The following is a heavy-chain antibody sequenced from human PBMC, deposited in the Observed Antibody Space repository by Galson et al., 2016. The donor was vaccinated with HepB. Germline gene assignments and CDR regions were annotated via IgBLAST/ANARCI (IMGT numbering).Heavy chain of an antibody. V-gene: IGHV3-74*03. J-gene: IGHJ4*02. CDR3: AGDPGYDFWSGYISRNRFDF. D-gene: IGHD3-3*01. Sequence: SLRLSCAVSGFTFSRYWMHWVRQAPGKGLVWVAHINNDGRTTTYADSVEGRFTISRDNAKSTVYLQMNSLRAEDTAVYYCAGDPGYDFWSGYISRNRFDFWGRGTLVTVSS. CDR1: GFTFSRYW. CDR2: INNDGRTT.